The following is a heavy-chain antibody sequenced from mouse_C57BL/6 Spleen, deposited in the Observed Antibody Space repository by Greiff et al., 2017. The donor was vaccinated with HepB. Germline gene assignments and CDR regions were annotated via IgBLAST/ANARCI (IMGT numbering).Heavy chain of an antibody. CDR2: IYPGSGST. D-gene: IGHD2-4*01. V-gene: IGHV1-55*01. Sequence: VQLQQPGAELVKPGASVKMSCKASGYTFTSYWITWVKQRPGQGLEWIGDIYPGSGSTNYNEKFKSKATLTVDTSSSTAYMQLSSLTSEDSAVYYCARWGDYDGGFAYWGQGTLVTVSA. CDR1: GYTFTSYW. CDR3: ARWGDYDGGFAY. J-gene: IGHJ3*01.